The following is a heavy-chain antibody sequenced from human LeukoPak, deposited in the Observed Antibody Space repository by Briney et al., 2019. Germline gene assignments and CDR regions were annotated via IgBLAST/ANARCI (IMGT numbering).Heavy chain of an antibody. CDR3: AREAAAAGNFDY. V-gene: IGHV4-59*12. Sequence: SETLSLTCTVPGASISSYYGSWIRQPPGKGLEWIGYIFYVGSTNYNPSLKSRVTKSVDTSNNQLSLKLSSVTAADTAVYYSAREAAAAGNFDYWGQGTLVTVSS. CDR1: GASISSYY. D-gene: IGHD6-13*01. J-gene: IGHJ4*02. CDR2: IFYVGST.